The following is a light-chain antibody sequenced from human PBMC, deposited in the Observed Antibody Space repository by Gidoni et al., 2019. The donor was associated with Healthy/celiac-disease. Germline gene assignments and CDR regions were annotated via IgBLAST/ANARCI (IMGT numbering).Light chain of an antibody. J-gene: IGLJ1*01. V-gene: IGLV2-14*01. CDR1: SSDGGGYNY. CDR2: DAS. Sequence: QSALTQPASVSGSPGQSITISCTGTSSDGGGYNYVSWYQQHPGKAPKLMIYDASNRPSGVSNRISGSKAGNTASLTISGLQAEDEADYYCSSYTSSSTRVFGTGTKVTVL. CDR3: SSYTSSSTRV.